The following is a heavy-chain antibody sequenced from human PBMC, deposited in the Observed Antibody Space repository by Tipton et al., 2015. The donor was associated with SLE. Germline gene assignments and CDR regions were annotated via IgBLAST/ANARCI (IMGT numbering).Heavy chain of an antibody. CDR1: GGSFSGYY. D-gene: IGHD3-16*01. J-gene: IGHJ3*02. CDR3: ARDGGGLDAFDI. Sequence: TLSLTCAVYGGSFSGYYWSWIRQPPGKGLEWIGEIYYSGSTNYNPSLKSRVTISVDTSKNQFSLKLSSVTAADTAVYYCARDGGGLDAFDIWGQGTMVTVSS. CDR2: IYYSGST. V-gene: IGHV4-34*01.